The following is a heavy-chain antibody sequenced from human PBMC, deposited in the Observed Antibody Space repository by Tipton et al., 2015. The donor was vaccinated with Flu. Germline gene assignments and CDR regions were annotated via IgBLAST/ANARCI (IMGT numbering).Heavy chain of an antibody. CDR3: ARDRTEILTGSPRYYYGMDV. V-gene: IGHV4-59*01. Sequence: TLSLTCTVSGGSISSYYWSWIRQPPGKGLAWIGYIYYSGSTNYNPSLKSRVTISVDTSKNQFSLKLSSVTAADTAVYYCARDRTEILTGSPRYYYGMDVWGQGTTVTVSS. CDR2: IYYSGST. D-gene: IGHD3-9*01. J-gene: IGHJ6*02. CDR1: GGSISSYY.